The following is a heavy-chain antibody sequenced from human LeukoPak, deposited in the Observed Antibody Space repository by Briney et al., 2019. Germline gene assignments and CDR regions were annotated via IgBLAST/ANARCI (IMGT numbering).Heavy chain of an antibody. CDR2: IYYSGST. Sequence: SETLSLTCTVSGGSISSYYWSWIRQPPGKGLEWIGYIYYSGSTNYNPSLKSRVTILVDTSKNQFSLKLSSVTAADTAVYYCARFRGPYYDILTGRTICTYYFDYWGQGTLVTVSS. CDR3: ARFRGPYYDILTGRTICTYYFDY. CDR1: GGSISSYY. V-gene: IGHV4-59*01. D-gene: IGHD3-9*01. J-gene: IGHJ4*02.